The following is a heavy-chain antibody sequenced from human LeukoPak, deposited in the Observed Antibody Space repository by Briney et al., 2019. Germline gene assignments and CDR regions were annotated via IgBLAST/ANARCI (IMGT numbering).Heavy chain of an antibody. D-gene: IGHD3-22*01. CDR2: IYPGDSDT. CDR1: GSSFTSYW. V-gene: IGHV5-51*01. Sequence: GASLQISCKGSGSSFTSYWIGWVRQLPGKGLEWMGIIYPGDSDTRYSPSFQGQVTISADKSISTAYLQWSSLKASDTAMYYCARSLDVVVIRDWYFDLWGRGTLVTVSS. J-gene: IGHJ2*01. CDR3: ARSLDVVVIRDWYFDL.